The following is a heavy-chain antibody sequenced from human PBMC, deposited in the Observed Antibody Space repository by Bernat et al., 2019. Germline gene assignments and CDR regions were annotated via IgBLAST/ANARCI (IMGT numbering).Heavy chain of an antibody. J-gene: IGHJ4*02. D-gene: IGHD5-18*01. CDR1: GFTFSSDC. CDR3: ATDQGVRYSDGATNFDY. Sequence: QVQLVESGGGVVQPGRSLRLSCAASGFTFSSDCMNWVRQAPGKGLEWVAVISYDGRNKYNADSVKGRFTISRDNSKNTLYLKMNSLRAEDTAVYYCATDQGVRYSDGATNFDYWGQGTLVTVSS. CDR2: ISYDGRNK. V-gene: IGHV3-30*03.